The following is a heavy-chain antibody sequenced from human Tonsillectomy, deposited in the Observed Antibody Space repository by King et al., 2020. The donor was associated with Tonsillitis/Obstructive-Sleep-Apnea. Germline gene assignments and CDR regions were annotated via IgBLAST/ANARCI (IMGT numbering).Heavy chain of an antibody. V-gene: IGHV3-23*04. CDR3: ARDPHWANCGANCLGF. J-gene: IGHJ4*02. Sequence: VQLVESGGGLVQPGGSLRLSCAASGFTFSSYAMSWVRQAPGKGLEWVSVIGGGGVNTFYADSMKGRFTISRDNSRNTLYLQMNSLRVEDTAVYYCARDPHWANCGANCLGFWGQGTLVTVSS. D-gene: IGHD2-21*01. CDR1: GFTFSSYA. CDR2: IGGGGVNT.